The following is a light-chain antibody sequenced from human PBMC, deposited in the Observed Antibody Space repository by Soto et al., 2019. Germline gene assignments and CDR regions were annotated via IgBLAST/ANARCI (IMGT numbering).Light chain of an antibody. CDR1: SGDVDAFDY. V-gene: IGLV2-14*01. CDR2: EVS. J-gene: IGLJ1*01. Sequence: QSVLTQPASVSGSPGQSITISCTGTSGDVDAFDYVSWYQQHPGKAPKLMIFEVSDRPSGVSDRFSGSKSGSTASLTISGLQAEDEADYFCTSFTSSSTQVFGTGTKVT. CDR3: TSFTSSSTQV.